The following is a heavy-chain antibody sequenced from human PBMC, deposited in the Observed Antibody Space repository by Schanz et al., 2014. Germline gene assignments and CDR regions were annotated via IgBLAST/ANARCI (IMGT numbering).Heavy chain of an antibody. CDR2: ISWNSYSL. CDR1: GFIFEDYA. V-gene: IGHV3-9*01. D-gene: IGHD2-8*01. CDR3: ARAPGANASPYYFDY. Sequence: QLVESGGGLVQPGGSLRLSCAASGFIFEDYAMYWVRQAPGKGLEWVSGISWNSYSLLYADSVQGRFTISRDNAKNSLYLQMNSLRHDDTAFYYCARAPGANASPYYFDYWGQGSLVTVSS. J-gene: IGHJ4*02.